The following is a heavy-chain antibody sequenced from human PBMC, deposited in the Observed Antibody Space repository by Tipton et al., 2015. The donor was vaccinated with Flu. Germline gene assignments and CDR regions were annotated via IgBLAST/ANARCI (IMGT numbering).Heavy chain of an antibody. CDR3: ARGAPRRIAVAGPYYFDY. CDR1: GGSISSYY. J-gene: IGHJ4*02. D-gene: IGHD6-19*01. V-gene: IGHV4-59*01. Sequence: TLSLTCTVSGGSISSYYWSWIRQPPGKGLEWIGYIYYSGSTNYNPSLKSRVTISVDTSKNRFSLKLSSVTAADTAVYYCARGAPRRIAVAGPYYFDYWGQGTLVTVSS. CDR2: IYYSGST.